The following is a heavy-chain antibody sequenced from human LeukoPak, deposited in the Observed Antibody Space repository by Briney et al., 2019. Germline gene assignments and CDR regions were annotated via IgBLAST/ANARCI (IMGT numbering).Heavy chain of an antibody. V-gene: IGHV3-23*01. J-gene: IGHJ6*01. CDR1: GFTFSSHA. CDR3: AKDHDYYYSESFKG. CDR2: ISGSGDST. D-gene: IGHD3-16*01. Sequence: GGSLRLSCAASGFTFSSHAMNWVRQAPGKGLEWVSAISGSGDSTYYADSVKGRFTISRDNSKNTLYLQVNSLRAEDTAVYYCAKDHDYYYSESFKGRGTGTTV.